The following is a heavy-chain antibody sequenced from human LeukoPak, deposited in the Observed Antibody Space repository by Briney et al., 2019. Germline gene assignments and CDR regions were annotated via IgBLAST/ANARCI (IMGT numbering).Heavy chain of an antibody. J-gene: IGHJ3*02. Sequence: SQTLSLTCAISGDSVSSNSAAWSWIRQSPSRGLEWLGRTYYRSKWYNDYAVSVRSRITINPDTSNNQSSLQLNSVTPEDTAVYYCARGGGALDIWGQGTMVSVSS. V-gene: IGHV6-1*01. D-gene: IGHD3-16*01. CDR3: ARGGGALDI. CDR2: TYYRSKWYN. CDR1: GDSVSSNSAA.